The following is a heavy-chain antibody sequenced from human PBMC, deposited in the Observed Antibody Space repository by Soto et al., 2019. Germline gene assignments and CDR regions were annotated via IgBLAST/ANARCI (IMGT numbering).Heavy chain of an antibody. D-gene: IGHD3-3*01. V-gene: IGHV4-39*01. Sequence: QLQLQESGPGLVKPSETLSLTCTVSGGSISSSSYYWGWIRQPPGKGLEWIGSIYYSGSTYYNPSLKSRVTIAVDTSKNQFSLKLSSVTAADTAVYYCARHMNVVEWLLALGSFDYWGQGTLVTVSS. J-gene: IGHJ4*02. CDR2: IYYSGST. CDR3: ARHMNVVEWLLALGSFDY. CDR1: GGSISSSSYY.